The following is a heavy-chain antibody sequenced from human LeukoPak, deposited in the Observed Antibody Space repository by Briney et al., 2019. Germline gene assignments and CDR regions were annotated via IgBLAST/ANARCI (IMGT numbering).Heavy chain of an antibody. CDR1: GFTFDDYA. CDR2: ISWNSGSI. CDR3: AKDMYSSSRDAFDI. V-gene: IGHV3-9*01. D-gene: IGHD6-13*01. Sequence: PGGSLRLSCAASGFTFDDYAMHLVRQAPGKGLEWVSGISWNSGSIGYADSVKGRFTISRDNAKNSLYLQMNSLRAEDTALYYCAKDMYSSSRDAFDIWGQGTMVTVSS. J-gene: IGHJ3*02.